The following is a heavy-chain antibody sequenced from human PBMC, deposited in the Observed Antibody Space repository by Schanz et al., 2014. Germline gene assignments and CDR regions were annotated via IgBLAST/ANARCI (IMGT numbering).Heavy chain of an antibody. CDR3: VKIGYTHWSLDD. D-gene: IGHD6-13*01. Sequence: DVQLVESGGGLVQPGGSLRLSCAASGFTFTGHWMSWVRQAPGKGLEWVANIKEDGSKKYYVDSVKGRFTISRDDAKNSHYLQMNSLRVEDTAVFYCVKIGYTHWSLDDWGQGILVTVSS. CDR1: GFTFTGHW. CDR2: IKEDGSKK. V-gene: IGHV3-7*01. J-gene: IGHJ4*02.